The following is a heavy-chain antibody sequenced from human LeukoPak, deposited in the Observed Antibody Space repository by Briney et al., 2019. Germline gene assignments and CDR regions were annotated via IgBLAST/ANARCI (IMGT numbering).Heavy chain of an antibody. CDR1: GGSFSDYY. CDR2: INHSGST. D-gene: IGHD4-4*01. J-gene: IGHJ4*02. CDR3: ARQIPYSKYDY. V-gene: IGHV4-34*01. Sequence: SETLSLTCAVYGGSFSDYYWSWIRQPPGKGLEWIGEINHSGSTHYNPSLKSRLTISVDTSKNQFSLKLSSVTAADTAVYYCARQIPYSKYDYWGQGTLVTVSS.